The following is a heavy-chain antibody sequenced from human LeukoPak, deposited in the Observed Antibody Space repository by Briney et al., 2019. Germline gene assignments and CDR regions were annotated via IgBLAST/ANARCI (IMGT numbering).Heavy chain of an antibody. D-gene: IGHD3-10*01. CDR3: ARDGRGIYGSGTLGP. CDR1: GYTFTGYY. CDR2: INPNSGGT. V-gene: IGHV1-2*02. Sequence: ASVTVSCKASGYTFTGYYMHWVRQAPGQGLEWMGWINPNSGGTNYAQKFQGRVTMTRDTSISTAYMELSRLRSDDTAVYYCARDGRGIYGSGTLGPWGQGTLVTVSS. J-gene: IGHJ5*02.